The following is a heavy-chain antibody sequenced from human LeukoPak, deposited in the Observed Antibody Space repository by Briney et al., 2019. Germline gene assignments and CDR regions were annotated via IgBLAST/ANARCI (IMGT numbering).Heavy chain of an antibody. V-gene: IGHV1-2*02. Sequence: ASVKVSCKASGYTFTGYYMHWVRQAPGQGLEWMGWINPNSGGTNYAQKFQGRVTMTRDTSISTAYMELSRLRSDDTAVYYCARAFYCSSTSCYRVGSQHDGDYHYYYMDVWGKGTTVTVSS. CDR2: INPNSGGT. CDR3: ARAFYCSSTSCYRVGSQHDGDYHYYYMDV. J-gene: IGHJ6*03. D-gene: IGHD2-2*01. CDR1: GYTFTGYY.